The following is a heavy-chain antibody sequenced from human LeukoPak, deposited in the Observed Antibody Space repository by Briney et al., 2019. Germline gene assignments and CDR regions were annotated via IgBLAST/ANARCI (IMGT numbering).Heavy chain of an antibody. D-gene: IGHD3-16*01. V-gene: IGHV3-30*18. CDR3: AKVKGLGAFDI. CDR1: GFTFSNNG. J-gene: IGHJ3*02. CDR2: ISYDGTNK. Sequence: SGGSLRLSCAASGFTFSNNGMHWVRQAPGKGLEWVAVISYDGTNKYYADSVKGRFTISRDNSKNTVYLQMNSLRAEDTAAYYCAKVKGLGAFDIWGQGTMVTVSS.